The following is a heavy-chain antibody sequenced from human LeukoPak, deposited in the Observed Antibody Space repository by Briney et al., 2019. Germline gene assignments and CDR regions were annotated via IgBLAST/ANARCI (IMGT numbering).Heavy chain of an antibody. D-gene: IGHD3-3*01. Sequence: SVKVSCKASGGTFGSYAISWVRQAPGQGLEWMGGIIPIFGTANYAQKFQGRVTITADESTSTAYMELSSLRSEDTAVYYCARSFRPSYDFWSGSDYWGQGTLVTVSS. CDR3: ARSFRPSYDFWSGSDY. CDR1: GGTFGSYA. V-gene: IGHV1-69*01. CDR2: IIPIFGTA. J-gene: IGHJ4*02.